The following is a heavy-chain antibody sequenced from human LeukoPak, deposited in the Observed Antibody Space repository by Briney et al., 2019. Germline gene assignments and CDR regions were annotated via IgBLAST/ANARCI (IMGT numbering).Heavy chain of an antibody. D-gene: IGHD6-13*01. CDR3: ARSPGSSSWFDY. CDR2: IYYSGST. V-gene: IGHV4-39*01. J-gene: IGHJ4*02. CDR1: GGSISSSSYY. Sequence: SETLSLTCTVSGGSISSSSYYWGWIRQPPGKGLEWIGRIYYSGSTYYNPSLKSRVTISVDTSKNQFSLKLSSVTAADTAVYYCARSPGSSSWFDYWGQGTLVTVSS.